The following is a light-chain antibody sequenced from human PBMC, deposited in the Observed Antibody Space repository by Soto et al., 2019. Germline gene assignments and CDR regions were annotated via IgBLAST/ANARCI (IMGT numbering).Light chain of an antibody. J-gene: IGKJ5*01. V-gene: IGKV3-11*01. CDR1: QSVSSY. CDR3: QQRSNWIT. Sequence: EIVLTQSPATLSLSPGERATLSCRASQSVSSYLAWYQQKPGQAPRLLIYDASNTPTGIPARFSGSGSGTDFTFTISSLEPEDFAVYYCQQRSNWITFGQGTRLEIK. CDR2: DAS.